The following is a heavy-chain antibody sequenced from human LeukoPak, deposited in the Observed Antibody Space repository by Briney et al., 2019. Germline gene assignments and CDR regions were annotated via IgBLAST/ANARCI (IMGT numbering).Heavy chain of an antibody. CDR3: GSVFDY. V-gene: IGHV3-74*01. Sequence: GGSLRLSCAASGFTFSSYWMHWVRQAPGKGLVWVSRVDGDGSGTSYADSVKGRFTISRDNAKNTLYLQMNSLRAEDTAVYYCGSVFDYWGQGTLVTVSS. CDR2: VDGDGSGT. J-gene: IGHJ4*02. D-gene: IGHD3-10*01. CDR1: GFTFSSYW.